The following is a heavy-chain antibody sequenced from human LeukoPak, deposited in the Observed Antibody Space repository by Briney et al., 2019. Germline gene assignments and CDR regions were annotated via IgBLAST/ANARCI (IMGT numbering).Heavy chain of an antibody. D-gene: IGHD3-10*01. CDR3: ANGYYYGSGSYYKEAFDT. CDR1: GFTFSNYG. J-gene: IGHJ3*02. CDR2: ISYDGSNK. V-gene: IGHV3-30*18. Sequence: PGGSLRLSCAASGFTFSNYGMHWVRQAPGKGLEWVVVISYDGSNKYYADSVKGRFTISRDNSKNTLYLQMNSLRAEDTAVYYCANGYYYGSGSYYKEAFDTWGQGTMVTVSS.